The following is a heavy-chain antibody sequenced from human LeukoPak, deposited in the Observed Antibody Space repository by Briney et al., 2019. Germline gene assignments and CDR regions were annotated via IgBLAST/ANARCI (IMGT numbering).Heavy chain of an antibody. CDR2: INPYSGDT. Sequence: ASVKVSFKASGYSFTGYYIHWLRQAPGQGLEWMGWINPYSGDTNYARKFQGRVTMTRDTSISTAYMELSGLTSDDTSVHYCFSDDSSGNFDTWGQGTLVTVSS. CDR1: GYSFTGYY. D-gene: IGHD3-22*01. CDR3: FSDDSSGNFDT. J-gene: IGHJ4*02. V-gene: IGHV1-2*02.